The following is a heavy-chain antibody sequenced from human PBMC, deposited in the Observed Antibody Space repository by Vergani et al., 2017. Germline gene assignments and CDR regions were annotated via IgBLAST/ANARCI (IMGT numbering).Heavy chain of an antibody. D-gene: IGHD3-10*01. CDR3: ARGNYYGSGTYVDP. V-gene: IGHV3-66*02. CDR1: GSTVSGNY. CDR2: IYSSDET. Sequence: ELQLVESGGGLVQPGGSLRLSCAASGSTVSGNYMTWVRQAPGKGLEWVSHIYSSDETYYADSVKGRVTISRDTSKITLHLQINNLRVEDTAVYYCARGNYYGSGTYVDPWGQGTLVTVSS. J-gene: IGHJ5*02.